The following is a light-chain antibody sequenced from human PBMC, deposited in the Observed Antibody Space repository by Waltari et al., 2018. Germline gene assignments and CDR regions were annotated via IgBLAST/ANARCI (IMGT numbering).Light chain of an antibody. V-gene: IGLV2-14*01. CDR3: SSYTSSSTWV. J-gene: IGLJ3*02. CDR2: DVS. Sequence: QSALTQPASVSGSPGQSITISCTGTSSDVGGYNYVSWYQQHPGKAPKLLIYDVSQLPSGGSNRCCGSKSGNTASLTISGLQAEDEADYYCSSYTSSSTWVFGGGTKLTVL. CDR1: SSDVGGYNY.